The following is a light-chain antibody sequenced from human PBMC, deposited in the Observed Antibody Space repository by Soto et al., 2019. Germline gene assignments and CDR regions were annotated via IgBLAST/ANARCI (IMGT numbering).Light chain of an antibody. CDR2: EVI. Sequence: QSALTQPPSASGSPGQSVTISCTGTSSDVGGYNYVSWYQQHPGKAPKLILYEVIKRPSGVPDRFSGSKSGNTASLTVSGLQAEDEADYYCSSYAGSNNVVFGGGTKLTVL. J-gene: IGLJ2*01. CDR1: SSDVGGYNY. V-gene: IGLV2-8*01. CDR3: SSYAGSNNVV.